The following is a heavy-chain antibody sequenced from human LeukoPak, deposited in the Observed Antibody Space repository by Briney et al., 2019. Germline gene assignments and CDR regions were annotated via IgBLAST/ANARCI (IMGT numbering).Heavy chain of an antibody. CDR3: ATRKIRGIIGHYYSGMDV. D-gene: IGHD3-16*02. Sequence: GSLRLSCAASGFTFSSYWMSWVRQAPGKGLEWVANVKQDGSEKYYVDSVKGRFTISRDNAKNSLYLQMNSLRAEDTAVYYCATRKIRGIIGHYYSGMDVWGQGTTVTVSS. V-gene: IGHV3-7*01. CDR1: GFTFSSYW. CDR2: VKQDGSEK. J-gene: IGHJ6*02.